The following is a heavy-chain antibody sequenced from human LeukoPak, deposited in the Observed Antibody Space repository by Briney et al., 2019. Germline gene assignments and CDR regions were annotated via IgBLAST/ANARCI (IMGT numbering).Heavy chain of an antibody. CDR2: ISASSGST. Sequence: GGSLRLSCAVSGFTFNNYDMSWVRQAPGKGLEWVSGISASSGSTYYADSVRGRFTISKDNSKNTLFLQMNSLRAEDTAVYYCARERAHYYYYYMDVWGKGTTVTVSS. CDR1: GFTFNNYD. V-gene: IGHV3-23*01. CDR3: ARERAHYYYYYMDV. J-gene: IGHJ6*03.